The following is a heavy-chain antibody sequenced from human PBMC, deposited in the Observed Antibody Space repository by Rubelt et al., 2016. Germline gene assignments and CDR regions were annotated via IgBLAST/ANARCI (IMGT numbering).Heavy chain of an antibody. Sequence: GKGLEWIGYIYYSGSTNYNPSLKSRVTISVDTSKNQFSLKLSSVTAADTAVYYCARVVWDAMDVWGKGTTVTVSS. J-gene: IGHJ6*03. V-gene: IGHV4-59*12. CDR2: IYYSGST. D-gene: IGHD1-26*01. CDR3: ARVVWDAMDV.